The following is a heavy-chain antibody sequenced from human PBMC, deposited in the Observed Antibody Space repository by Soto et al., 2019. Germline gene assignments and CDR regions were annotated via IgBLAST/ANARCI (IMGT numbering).Heavy chain of an antibody. CDR3: AKALGELSTESYDY. CDR1: GFSFSSFG. D-gene: IGHD3-16*02. CDR2: NSYDGSNK. Sequence: QVQLVESGGGVVQPGRSLRLSCAASGFSFSSFGMHWVRQAPGKGLEWVAFNSYDGSNKYYADSVKGRFTISRDSSEKTLYLQMNSLRPADTAVYYCAKALGELSTESYDYWGQGTLVTV. J-gene: IGHJ4*02. V-gene: IGHV3-30*18.